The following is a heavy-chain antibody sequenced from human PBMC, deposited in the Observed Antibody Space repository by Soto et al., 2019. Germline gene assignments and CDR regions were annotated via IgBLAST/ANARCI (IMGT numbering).Heavy chain of an antibody. J-gene: IGHJ1*01. Sequence: VQLQESGPGLVKPSQTLSLTCAVSDESVTSPGNYWNWIRQRPDTGLEWIGYISSGGSPFYNPSLQGRASLSLHTSNSLSSLTLNSVTAADTAVYYCTLNHCAGGGCYDRDYWGQGTRVTVSS. CDR3: TLNHCAGGGCYDRDY. D-gene: IGHD2-15*01. V-gene: IGHV4-31*11. CDR1: DESVTSPGNY. CDR2: ISSGGSP.